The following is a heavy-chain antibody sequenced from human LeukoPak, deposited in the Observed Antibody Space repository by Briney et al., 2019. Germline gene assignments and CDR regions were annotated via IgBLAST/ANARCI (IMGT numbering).Heavy chain of an antibody. V-gene: IGHV1-8*01. CDR2: MNPNSGNT. CDR3: ARGLSIRTVTTIRY. J-gene: IGHJ4*02. D-gene: IGHD4-17*01. CDR1: GYTFTSYD. Sequence: ASVKVSCKASGYTFTSYDINWVRQATGQGLEWMRWMNPNSGNTGYAQKFQGRVTMTRNTSISTAYMELSSLRSEDTAVYYCARGLSIRTVTTIRYWGQGTLVTVSS.